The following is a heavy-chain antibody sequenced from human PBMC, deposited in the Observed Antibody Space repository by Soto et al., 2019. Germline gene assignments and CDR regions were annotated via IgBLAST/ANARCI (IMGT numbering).Heavy chain of an antibody. CDR3: ARDPPDDSSGYFSLDY. J-gene: IGHJ4*02. CDR2: MWSEGGNK. D-gene: IGHD3-22*01. CDR1: GFTFSSYG. Sequence: PGGSLRLCYAASGFTFSSYGMHWVRQAPGKGLEWVAVMWSEGGNKHYADSVKGRFTISRDKSKNTLYLQMNSLRAEDTAVYYCARDPPDDSSGYFSLDYWGQGTLVTVSS. V-gene: IGHV3-33*01.